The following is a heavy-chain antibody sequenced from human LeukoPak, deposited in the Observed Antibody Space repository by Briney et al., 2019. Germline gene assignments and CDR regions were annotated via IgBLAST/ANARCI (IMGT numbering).Heavy chain of an antibody. CDR2: ISSSSSYI. CDR3: ARDGSIITIFGVVMTSSYYYHYYMDV. V-gene: IGHV3-21*01. J-gene: IGHJ6*03. CDR1: GFTFSSYS. Sequence: GGSLRLSCAASGFTFSSYSMNWVRQAPGKGLEWVSSISSSSSYIYYADSVKGRFTISRDNAKNSLYLQMNSLRAEETAVYYCARDGSIITIFGVVMTSSYYYHYYMDVWGKGTTVTVSS. D-gene: IGHD3-3*01.